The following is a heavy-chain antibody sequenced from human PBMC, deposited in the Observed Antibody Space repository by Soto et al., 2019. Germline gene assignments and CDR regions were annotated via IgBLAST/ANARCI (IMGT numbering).Heavy chain of an antibody. Sequence: SVKVSCKASGGTFSSYAISWVRQAPGQGLEWMGGIIPIFGTANYAQKFQGRVTITADESTSTAYMELSSLRSEDTGVYYCAREGHLRSGYYYEVGIINYYYYYYGMDVWGQGTTVNVSS. J-gene: IGHJ6*01. CDR1: GGTFSSYA. CDR3: AREGHLRSGYYYEVGIINYYYYYYGMDV. D-gene: IGHD3-22*01. V-gene: IGHV1-69*13. CDR2: IIPIFGTA.